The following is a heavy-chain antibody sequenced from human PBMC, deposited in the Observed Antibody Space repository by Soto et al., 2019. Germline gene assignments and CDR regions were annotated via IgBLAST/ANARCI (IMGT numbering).Heavy chain of an antibody. V-gene: IGHV4-4*08. Sequence: SETLSLTCTVSGGSISGYYWSWIRQPPGKGLEWIGNVYYSGGAKYNPSVKRRVSISVDTSKNQFSLKLSSVTAADTAVYYCARESVVVPAAIGPVDYWGQGTLVTVSS. CDR2: VYYSGGA. D-gene: IGHD2-2*01. CDR3: ARESVVVPAAIGPVDY. J-gene: IGHJ4*02. CDR1: GGSISGYY.